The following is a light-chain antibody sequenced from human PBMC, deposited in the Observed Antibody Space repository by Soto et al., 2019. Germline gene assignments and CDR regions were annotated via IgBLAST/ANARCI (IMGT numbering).Light chain of an antibody. CDR3: QQYGYSPIT. V-gene: IGKV3-20*01. J-gene: IGKJ5*01. CDR2: AAS. CDR1: QSVSSSH. Sequence: IVVAQAPGTLSLAPGERANLSGKASQSVSSSHLAWYQHKPGQAPRLLIYAASSRATGSPDRFSGGGSGTDFTLTISRLEPEDFAVYYCQQYGYSPITFGQGTRLEIK.